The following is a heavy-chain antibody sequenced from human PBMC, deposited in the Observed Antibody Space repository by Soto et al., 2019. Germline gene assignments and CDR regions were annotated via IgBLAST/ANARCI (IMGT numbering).Heavy chain of an antibody. CDR1: GYTFTSYD. CDR3: ARSVEWLASFDY. J-gene: IGHJ4*02. Sequence: QVQLVLFGTEVKKPGASVKVSCKASGYTFTSYDINWVRQATGQGLEWMGWMNPNSGNTGNAQKFQGRITMTRNTSISTAYMELSSLRSEDTAVYYCARSVEWLASFDYWGQGTLVTVSS. D-gene: IGHD6-19*01. CDR2: MNPNSGNT. V-gene: IGHV1-8*01.